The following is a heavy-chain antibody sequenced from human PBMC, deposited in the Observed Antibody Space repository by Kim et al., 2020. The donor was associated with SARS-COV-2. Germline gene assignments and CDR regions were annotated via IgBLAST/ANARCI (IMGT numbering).Heavy chain of an antibody. J-gene: IGHJ4*02. CDR3: ARDGGVAGDFDY. Sequence: YYADSVKGRFPISRDNSKNTLYLQMNSLRAEDTAVYYCARDGGVAGDFDYWGQGTLVTVSS. D-gene: IGHD3-16*01. V-gene: IGHV3-33*01.